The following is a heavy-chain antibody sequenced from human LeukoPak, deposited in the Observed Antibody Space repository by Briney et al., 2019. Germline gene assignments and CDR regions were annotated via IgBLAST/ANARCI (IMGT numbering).Heavy chain of an antibody. J-gene: IGHJ6*02. D-gene: IGHD3-10*01. V-gene: IGHV4-39*01. CDR2: IYYSGST. Sequence: SETLSLTSTVSGGSISSSSYYWGWIRQPPGKGLEWIGSIYYSGSTYYNPSLKSRVTISVDTSKNQFSLKLSSVTAADTAVYYCASGNAGYYYYGMDVWGQGTTVTVSS. CDR3: ASGNAGYYYYGMDV. CDR1: GGSISSSSYY.